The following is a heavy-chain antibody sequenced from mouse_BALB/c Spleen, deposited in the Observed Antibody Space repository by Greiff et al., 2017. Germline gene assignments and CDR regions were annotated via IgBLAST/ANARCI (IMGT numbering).Heavy chain of an antibody. Sequence: DVKLVESGGGLVQPGGSLRLSCATSGFTFTDYYMSWVRQPPGKALEWLGFIRNKANGYTTEYSASVKGRFTISRDNSQSILYLQMNTLRAEDSDTYYGAPIDDYEAMDYWGQGTSVTVSS. J-gene: IGHJ4*01. CDR3: APIDDYEAMDY. CDR2: IRNKANGYTT. CDR1: GFTFTDYY. V-gene: IGHV7-3*02.